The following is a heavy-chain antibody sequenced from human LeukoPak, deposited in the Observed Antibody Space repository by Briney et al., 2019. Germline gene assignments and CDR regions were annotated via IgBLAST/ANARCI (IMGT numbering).Heavy chain of an antibody. CDR3: ARVRYYDFWSGFTYYYYGMDV. CDR1: GGSFSGYY. Sequence: PSETLSLTCAVYGGSFSGYYWSWIRQPPGKGLEWIGEINHSGSTNYNPSLKGRVTISVDTSKNQFSLKLSSVTAADTAVYYCARVRYYDFWSGFTYYYYGMDVWGQGTRSPSP. D-gene: IGHD3-3*01. J-gene: IGHJ6*02. CDR2: INHSGST. V-gene: IGHV4-34*01.